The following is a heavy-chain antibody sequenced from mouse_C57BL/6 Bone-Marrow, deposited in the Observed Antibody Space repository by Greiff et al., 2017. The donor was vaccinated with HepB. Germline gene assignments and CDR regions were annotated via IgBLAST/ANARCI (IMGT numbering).Heavy chain of an antibody. D-gene: IGHD2-4*01. V-gene: IGHV1-64*01. Sequence: QVQLQQSGAELVKPGASVKLSCKASGYTFTSYWMHWVKQRPGQGLEWIGMIHPNSGSTNYNEKFKSKATLTVDKSSSTAYMQLSSLTSEDSAVYYCAPLYYDYDEGFAYWGQGTLVTVSA. J-gene: IGHJ3*01. CDR2: IHPNSGST. CDR3: APLYYDYDEGFAY. CDR1: GYTFTSYW.